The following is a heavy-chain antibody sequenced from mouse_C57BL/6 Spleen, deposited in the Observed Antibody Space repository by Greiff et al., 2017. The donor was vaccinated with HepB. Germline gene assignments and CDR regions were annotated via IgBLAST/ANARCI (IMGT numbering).Heavy chain of an antibody. CDR2: ILPGSGST. CDR1: GYTFTGYW. V-gene: IGHV1-9*01. Sequence: VKVVESGAELMKPGASVKLSCKATGYTFTGYWIEWVKQRPGHGLEWIGEILPGSGSTNYNEKFKGKATFTADTSSNTAYMQLSSLTTEDSAIYYCASPYYYGSSGYFDVWGTGTTVTVSS. J-gene: IGHJ1*03. D-gene: IGHD1-1*01. CDR3: ASPYYYGSSGYFDV.